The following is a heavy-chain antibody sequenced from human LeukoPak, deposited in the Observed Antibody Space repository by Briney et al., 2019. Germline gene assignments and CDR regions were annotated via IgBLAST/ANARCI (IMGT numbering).Heavy chain of an antibody. CDR3: ARKFGY. Sequence: GGSLRLSCAVSGFTFSSYSMNWVRQAPGKGLEWVSYIHSSGNTIYYADSVKGRSTISRDNANNSLYLQMNSLRAEDTAVYYCARKFGYWGQGTLVTVSS. CDR1: GFTFSSYS. J-gene: IGHJ4*02. V-gene: IGHV3-48*01. CDR2: IHSSGNTI.